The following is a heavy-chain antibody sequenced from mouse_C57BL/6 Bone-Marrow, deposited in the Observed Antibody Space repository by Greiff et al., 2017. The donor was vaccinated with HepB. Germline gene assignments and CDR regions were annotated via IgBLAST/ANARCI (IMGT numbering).Heavy chain of an antibody. J-gene: IGHJ1*03. V-gene: IGHV1-81*01. Sequence: VKLVESGAELARPGASVKLSCKASGYTFTSYGISWVKQRTGQGLEWIGEIYPRSGNTYYNEKFKGKATLTADKSSSTAYMELRSLTSEDSAVYFCARRTTVVATKGYFDVWGTGTTVTVSS. CDR2: IYPRSGNT. D-gene: IGHD1-1*01. CDR3: ARRTTVVATKGYFDV. CDR1: GYTFTSYG.